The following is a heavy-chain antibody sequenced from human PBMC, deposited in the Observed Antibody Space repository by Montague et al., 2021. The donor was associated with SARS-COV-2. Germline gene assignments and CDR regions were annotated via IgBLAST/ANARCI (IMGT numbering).Heavy chain of an antibody. CDR2: INHSGST. V-gene: IGHV4-34*01. J-gene: IGHJ4*02. D-gene: IGHD3-22*01. Sequence: SETLSLTCAVYGGSFSGYYWSWIRQPPGKGLEWIGEINHSGSTNYNPSLKSRVTISVDTSKNQFSLKLSSVTAADTAVYYCARGTQRVFTYDYDTSGYASDYWGQGTLVTVSS. CDR1: GGSFSGYY. CDR3: ARGTQRVFTYDYDTSGYASDY.